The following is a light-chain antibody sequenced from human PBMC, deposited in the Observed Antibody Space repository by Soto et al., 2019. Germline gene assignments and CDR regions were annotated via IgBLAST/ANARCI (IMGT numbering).Light chain of an antibody. Sequence: QSVLTQPPSASGAPGQGITISCSGGSSNIEINYVYWYQQLPGTAPRLLIYRNNQRPSGVPDRFSGSKSGTSASLAISALRSEDEADYYCTLSDDSLRGRLFGGGTKVTVL. CDR1: SSNIEINY. CDR2: RNN. CDR3: TLSDDSLRGRL. V-gene: IGLV1-47*01. J-gene: IGLJ2*01.